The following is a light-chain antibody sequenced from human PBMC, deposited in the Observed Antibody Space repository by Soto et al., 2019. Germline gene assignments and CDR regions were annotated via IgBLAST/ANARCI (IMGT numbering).Light chain of an antibody. V-gene: IGKV1-5*03. CDR2: RAS. Sequence: DIQMTQSPSTLSASVGDRVTITCRASQSISSWLAWYQQKPGKAPKLLIYRASNLESGVPSRFSGSGSGTEFNLNISSMQPDNVATSYGQQYNSYFLTFGPGTKVEIK. CDR3: QQYNSYFLT. CDR1: QSISSW. J-gene: IGKJ3*01.